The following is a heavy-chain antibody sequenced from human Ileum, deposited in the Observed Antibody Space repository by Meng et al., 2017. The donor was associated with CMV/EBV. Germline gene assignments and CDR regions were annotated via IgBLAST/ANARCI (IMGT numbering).Heavy chain of an antibody. CDR3: ARGPGGFGDFNFDY. J-gene: IGHJ4*02. Sequence: QVQLQESGPGLVKPSETLSLTCTVSGDSITSFYWSWIRQPAGKALEWIGRIYHGGSTNYNPSLKSRVTLSVDTSKNQFSMRLTSVTAADTAVYYCARGPGGFGDFNFDYWGQGTLVTVFS. V-gene: IGHV4-4*07. CDR2: IYHGGST. CDR1: GDSITSFY. D-gene: IGHD3-16*01.